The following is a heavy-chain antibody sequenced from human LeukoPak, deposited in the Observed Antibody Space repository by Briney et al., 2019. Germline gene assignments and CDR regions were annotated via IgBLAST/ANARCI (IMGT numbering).Heavy chain of an antibody. CDR3: ARDRSNSGYDYLYHCDV. D-gene: IGHD5-12*01. CDR2: INPDNGGT. CDR1: VCTFTRYL. V-gene: IGHV1-2*02. Sequence: SVNVSCMACVCTFTRYLMHELRPAAAQGVAGMGWINPDNGGTNYAQKFQGRVTMTRDMSISTAYMELSRLRSDDPAVYYCARDRSNSGYDYLYHCDVWGQGTLVTVSS. J-gene: IGHJ4*02.